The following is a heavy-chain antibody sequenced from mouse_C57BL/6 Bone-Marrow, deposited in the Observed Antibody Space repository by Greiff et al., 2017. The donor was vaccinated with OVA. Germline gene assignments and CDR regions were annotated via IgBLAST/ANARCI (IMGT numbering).Heavy chain of an antibody. D-gene: IGHD2-5*01. CDR1: GFTFSSYA. CDR2: ISDGGSYT. Sequence: EVKLMESGGGLVKPGGSLKLSCAASGFTFSSYAMSWVRQTPEKRLEWVATISDGGSYTYYPDNVKGRFTISRDNAKNNLYLQMSHLKSEDTAMYYCARRDSNYGYYYAMDYWGQGTSVTVSS. CDR3: ARRDSNYGYYYAMDY. J-gene: IGHJ4*01. V-gene: IGHV5-4*03.